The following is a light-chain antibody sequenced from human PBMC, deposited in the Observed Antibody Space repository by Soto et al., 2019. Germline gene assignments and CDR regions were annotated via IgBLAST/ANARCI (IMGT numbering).Light chain of an antibody. J-gene: IGLJ1*01. V-gene: IGLV2-14*01. CDR3: SSYTNINTRACV. CDR1: SGDIGSYNR. CDR2: EVT. Sequence: QSALTQPASVSGSPGQSITISCTGTSGDIGSYNRVSWYQQHPGKAPKLIIYEVTDRPSGVSNRFSGSKSGNTASLTISGLQAEDEAEYYCSSYTNINTRACVFGTGTKRT.